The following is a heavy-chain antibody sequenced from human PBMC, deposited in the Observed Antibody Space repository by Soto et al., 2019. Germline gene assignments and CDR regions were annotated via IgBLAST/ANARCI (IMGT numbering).Heavy chain of an antibody. CDR3: AKDAPGSGWLSDY. J-gene: IGHJ4*02. CDR1: GFTFRNYA. CDR2: IGANDAGP. D-gene: IGHD3-22*01. Sequence: VGSLRLSCVASGFTFRNYAMSWFRQSPVSGLEWVSTIGANDAGPSYADSVKGRFTISRDNSKNTLYLQMNSLRAEDTAVYYCAKDAPGSGWLSDYWGQGARVTVSS. V-gene: IGHV3-23*01.